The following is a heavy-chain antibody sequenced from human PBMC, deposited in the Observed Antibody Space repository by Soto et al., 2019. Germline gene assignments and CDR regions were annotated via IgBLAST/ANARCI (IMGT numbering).Heavy chain of an antibody. CDR2: ISFDGRVT. Sequence: QVHLVESGGGMVQPGTSLRLSCTASGFTFNSLSLHWVRQRPDKGLEWVAVISFDGRVTYYADFVKGRFTVSRDNSKNTIYLQVYSLRAEDTAVYYSAREPYGDSQYFDYWGQGTQVSVSS. CDR3: AREPYGDSQYFDY. D-gene: IGHD2-21*02. J-gene: IGHJ4*02. CDR1: GFTFNSLS. V-gene: IGHV3-30*04.